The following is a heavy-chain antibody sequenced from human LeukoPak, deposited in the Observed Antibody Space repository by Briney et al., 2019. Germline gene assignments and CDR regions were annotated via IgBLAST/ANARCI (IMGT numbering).Heavy chain of an antibody. J-gene: IGHJ4*02. V-gene: IGHV1-2*02. Sequence: GASVKVSCKASGYTFTDYYMHWVRQAPGQGLEWMGWINPNSGGTSYAQKFQGRVTITRDTSASTAYMELSSLRSEDMAVYYCARGYFDYWGQGTLVTVSS. CDR1: GYTFTDYY. CDR3: ARGYFDY. CDR2: INPNSGGT.